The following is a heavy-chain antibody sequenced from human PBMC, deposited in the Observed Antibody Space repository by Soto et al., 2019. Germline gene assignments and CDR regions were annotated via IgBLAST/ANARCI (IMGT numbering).Heavy chain of an antibody. Sequence: QVQLVQSGAEEKKPGASVKVSCKASGYTFTSYAMHRVRQAPGQRLEGMGWTNAGNGNTKYSEKFQGRVTITRNTSASPAYMELSSLRSEDTAVYYCARAWVVVTAPDYWGQGTLVTVSS. CDR1: GYTFTSYA. CDR2: TNAGNGNT. J-gene: IGHJ4*02. CDR3: ARAWVVVTAPDY. V-gene: IGHV1-3*05. D-gene: IGHD2-21*02.